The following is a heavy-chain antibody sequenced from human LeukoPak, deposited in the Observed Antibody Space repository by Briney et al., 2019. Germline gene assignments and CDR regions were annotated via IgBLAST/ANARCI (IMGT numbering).Heavy chain of an antibody. CDR2: TIPIFGTA. V-gene: IGHV1-69*06. D-gene: IGHD6-13*01. CDR1: GGTFSSYA. CDR3: AHDSSSWGNWFDP. Sequence: SVKVSCKASGGTFSSYAISWVRQAPGQGLEWMGGTIPIFGTANYAQKFQGRVTITADKSTSTAYMELSSLRSEDTAVYYCAHDSSSWGNWFDPWGQGTLVTVSS. J-gene: IGHJ5*02.